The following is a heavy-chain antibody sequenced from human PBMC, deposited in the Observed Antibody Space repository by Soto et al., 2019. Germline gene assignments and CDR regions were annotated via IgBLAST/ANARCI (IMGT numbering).Heavy chain of an antibody. CDR2: IYYSGST. V-gene: IGHV4-59*12. Sequence: SETLSLTCTVSGGSISSYYWSWIRQPPGKGLEWIGYIYYSGSTNYNPSLKSRVTISVDTSKNQFSLKLSSVTAADTAVYYCERDSWIFGVDIPFDYWGQGTLVTVS. CDR3: ERDSWIFGVDIPFDY. CDR1: GGSISSYY. J-gene: IGHJ4*02. D-gene: IGHD3-3*01.